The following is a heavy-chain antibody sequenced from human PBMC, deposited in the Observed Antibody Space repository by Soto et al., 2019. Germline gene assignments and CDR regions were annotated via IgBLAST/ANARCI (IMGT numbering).Heavy chain of an antibody. CDR3: ARDSFGAIRAHI. V-gene: IGHV3-30-3*01. CDR2: ISYDGSNK. J-gene: IGHJ4*02. CDR1: GFTFSSYA. Sequence: QVQLVESGGGVVQPGRSLRLSCAASGFTFSSYAMHWVRQAPGKGLEWVAVISYDGSNKYYADSVKGRFTISRDNSKNPLYLQINSLRAEDTAVYYCARDSFGAIRAHIWGQGTLVTVSS. D-gene: IGHD3-10*01.